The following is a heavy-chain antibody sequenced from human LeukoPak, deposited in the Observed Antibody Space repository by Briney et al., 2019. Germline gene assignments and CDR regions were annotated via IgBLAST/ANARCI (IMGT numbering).Heavy chain of an antibody. V-gene: IGHV3-23*01. CDR1: GFGFDSFA. J-gene: IGHJ4*02. Sequence: GGCLRLSCAASGFGFDSFAMTWVRQAPGEGLEWVSGITGSGGSTYYADSVKGRFTISRDNFKNTVHLQMNSLRAEDTAVYYCAKDATPYYWGQGTLVTVSS. CDR3: AKDATPYY. CDR2: ITGSGGST. D-gene: IGHD1-26*01.